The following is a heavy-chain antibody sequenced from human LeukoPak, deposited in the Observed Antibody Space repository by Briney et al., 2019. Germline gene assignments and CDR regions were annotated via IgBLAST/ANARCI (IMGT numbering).Heavy chain of an antibody. CDR3: ARERSDAFDI. CDR2: ISNDGSNK. V-gene: IGHV3-30*09. J-gene: IGHJ3*02. Sequence: GGSLRLSCAASGFTFSSYVMHWVRQAPGKGLEWVAVISNDGSNKYYADSVKGRFAISRDNSKNTLYLQMNGLRAEDTAVYYCARERSDAFDIWGQGTMVIVSS. CDR1: GFTFSSYV.